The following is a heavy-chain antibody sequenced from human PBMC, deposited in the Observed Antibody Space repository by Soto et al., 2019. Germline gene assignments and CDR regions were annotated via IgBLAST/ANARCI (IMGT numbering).Heavy chain of an antibody. D-gene: IGHD1-26*01. J-gene: IGHJ6*02. CDR2: ISSLSSTI. CDR1: GFTFRDYY. CDR3: ARVEVEWEVTYGMDV. V-gene: IGHV3-11*01. Sequence: PGGSLRLSCVASGFTFRDYYMSWIRQAPGKGLEWVSYISSLSSTINYADSVKGRFTISRDNAKNSLYLQMNSLRVEDTAVYYCARVEVEWEVTYGMDVWGQGTTLTVYS.